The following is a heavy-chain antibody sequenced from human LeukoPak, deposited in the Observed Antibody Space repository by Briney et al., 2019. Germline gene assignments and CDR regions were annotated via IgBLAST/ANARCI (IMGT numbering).Heavy chain of an antibody. V-gene: IGHV3-23*01. CDR2: ISGSGGST. CDR1: GLTFSSYA. D-gene: IGHD3-3*01. Sequence: GRSLRLSCAASGLTFSSYAMSWVRQAPGKGLEWVSVISGSGGSTYYADSVKGRFTISRDNSKNTLYLQMNSLGAEDTALYYCARASRSTYYAAYDMDVWGQGTTVTVSS. J-gene: IGHJ6*02. CDR3: ARASRSTYYAAYDMDV.